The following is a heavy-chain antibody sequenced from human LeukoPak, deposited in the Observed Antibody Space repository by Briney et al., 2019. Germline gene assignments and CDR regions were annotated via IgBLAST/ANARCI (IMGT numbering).Heavy chain of an antibody. CDR2: IYYSGST. J-gene: IGHJ3*02. CDR1: GGSISSSSYY. CDR3: ARQGVVVVIPRYDAFDI. V-gene: IGHV4-39*01. D-gene: IGHD3-22*01. Sequence: SETLSLTCTVSGGSISSSSYYWGWIRQPPGKGLEWIGSIYYSGSTYYNPSLKSRVTISVDTSKNQFSLKLSSVTAADTAVYYCARQGVVVVIPRYDAFDIWGQGTMVTVYS.